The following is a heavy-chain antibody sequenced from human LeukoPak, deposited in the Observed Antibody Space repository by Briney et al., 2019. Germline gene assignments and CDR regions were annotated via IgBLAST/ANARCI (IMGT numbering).Heavy chain of an antibody. D-gene: IGHD6-19*01. Sequence: ASVKVSCKASGYTFTGYYMHWVRQAPGQGLEWMGWINPNSGGTNYAQKFQGRVTMTRDTSISTAYMELSRLRSDDTAVYYCARRRFSVAGTVWFDPWGQGTLVTVSS. CDR3: ARRRFSVAGTVWFDP. J-gene: IGHJ5*02. CDR1: GYTFTGYY. V-gene: IGHV1-2*02. CDR2: INPNSGGT.